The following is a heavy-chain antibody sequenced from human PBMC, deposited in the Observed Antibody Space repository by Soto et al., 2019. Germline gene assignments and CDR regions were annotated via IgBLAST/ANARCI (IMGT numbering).Heavy chain of an antibody. CDR3: ARGTAAMNGWFDP. CDR2: ISYDGSNK. Sequence: PGGSLRLSCEASGFTFSSHAMHWVRQAPGKGLEWVAVISYDGSNKYYTDNVKGRFTITRDNSKNTLYLQMNSLRGDDTAVYYCARGTAAMNGWFDPWGQGT. V-gene: IGHV3-30-3*01. D-gene: IGHD2-2*01. J-gene: IGHJ5*02. CDR1: GFTFSSHA.